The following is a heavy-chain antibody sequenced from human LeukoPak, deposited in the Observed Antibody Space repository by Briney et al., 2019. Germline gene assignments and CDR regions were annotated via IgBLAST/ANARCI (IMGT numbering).Heavy chain of an antibody. CDR1: GGSFSGYY. CDR2: INHSGST. V-gene: IGHV4-34*01. J-gene: IGHJ5*02. Sequence: SETLSLTCAVYGGSFSGYYWSWIRQPPGKGLEWIGEINHSGSTNYNPSLKNRVTISVDTSKNQFSLKLSSVTAADTAVYYCARSTVVVPAAMEYNWFDPWGQGTLVTVSS. CDR3: ARSTVVVPAAMEYNWFDP. D-gene: IGHD2-2*01.